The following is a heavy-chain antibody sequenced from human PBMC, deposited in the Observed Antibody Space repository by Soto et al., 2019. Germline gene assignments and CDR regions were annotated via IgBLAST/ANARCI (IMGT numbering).Heavy chain of an antibody. CDR1: GYTFSTYV. J-gene: IGHJ6*02. Sequence: ASVKVSCKASGYTFSTYVVHWVRQAPGQGLEWMGWINTDNGNTKYSRKFQGRVAITWVTSASTAYVELSSLRSEDTAVYYCASYGIIATIDKPYGLDVWGQGTTVTVS. V-gene: IGHV1-3*04. D-gene: IGHD6-13*01. CDR3: ASYGIIATIDKPYGLDV. CDR2: INTDNGNT.